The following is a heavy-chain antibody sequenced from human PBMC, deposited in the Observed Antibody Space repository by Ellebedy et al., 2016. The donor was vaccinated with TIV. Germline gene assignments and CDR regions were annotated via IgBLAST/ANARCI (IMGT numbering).Heavy chain of an antibody. CDR3: ARDGVGGSYYANFYYYAMDV. Sequence: GESLKISCAASGFTFSNNWMHWVRQVPGKGLVWVSRINVDGSNTDYADSVKGRFTISRDNAKNTLYLQMNSLRVEDSAVYYCARDGVGGSYYANFYYYAMDVWGQGTTVTVSS. J-gene: IGHJ6*02. D-gene: IGHD1-26*01. CDR1: GFTFSNNW. CDR2: INVDGSNT. V-gene: IGHV3-74*01.